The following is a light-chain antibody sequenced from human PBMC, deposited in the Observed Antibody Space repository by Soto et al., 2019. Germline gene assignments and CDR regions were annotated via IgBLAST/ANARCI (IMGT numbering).Light chain of an antibody. CDR2: DVS. J-gene: IGLJ1*01. Sequence: QSALTQPASVSGSPGQSITISCTGTSSDVGGYNYVSWYQQHPGKAPKLMIYDVSNRPSGVSNRFSGSKSGNTASLTISGLQAEDEADYYCSSYSGTNYHYVFGTGTKLTVL. CDR1: SSDVGGYNY. CDR3: SSYSGTNYHYV. V-gene: IGLV2-14*01.